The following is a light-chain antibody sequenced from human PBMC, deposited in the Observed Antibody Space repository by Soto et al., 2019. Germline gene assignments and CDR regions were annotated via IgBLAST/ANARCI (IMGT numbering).Light chain of an antibody. CDR1: SSDIGGYNY. V-gene: IGLV2-14*01. CDR3: SSYTPGSTL. CDR2: DVG. Sequence: QSALAQPASVSWSPGQSIAISCTGTSSDIGGYNYVSWYQQHPGKAPNLILYDVGTRPSGVSDRFSGSKSGNTASLTISGLQAEDEADYYCSSYTPGSTLFETGTKVTVL. J-gene: IGLJ1*01.